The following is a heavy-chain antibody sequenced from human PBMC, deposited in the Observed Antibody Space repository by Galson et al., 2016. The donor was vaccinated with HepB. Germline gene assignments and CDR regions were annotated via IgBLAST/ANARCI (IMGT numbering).Heavy chain of an antibody. CDR3: ARHGAWNFEY. CDR1: GFTLSSYA. V-gene: IGHV3-7*01. Sequence: SLRLSCAASGFTLSSYAMNWVRQAPGKGLEWVANIEGDGTKKFYVDSVKGRFAVSRDNAKNSLYLQMNSLRAEDTAIYYCARHGAWNFEYWGQGTLVTVSS. CDR2: IEGDGTKK. D-gene: IGHD4-17*01. J-gene: IGHJ4*02.